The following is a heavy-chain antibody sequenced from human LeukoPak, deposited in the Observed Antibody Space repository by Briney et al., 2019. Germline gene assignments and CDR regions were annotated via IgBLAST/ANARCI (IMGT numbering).Heavy chain of an antibody. CDR3: ARAPMVRGVAHYNWFDP. J-gene: IGHJ5*02. CDR1: GYTFTSYG. CDR2: ISAYNGNT. D-gene: IGHD3-10*01. V-gene: IGHV1-18*04. Sequence: ASVKVSCKASGYTFTSYGTSWVRQAPGQGIEWMGWISAYNGNTNYAQKLQGRVTMTTDTSTSTAYMELRSLRSDDTAVYYCARAPMVRGVAHYNWFDPWGQGTLVTVSS.